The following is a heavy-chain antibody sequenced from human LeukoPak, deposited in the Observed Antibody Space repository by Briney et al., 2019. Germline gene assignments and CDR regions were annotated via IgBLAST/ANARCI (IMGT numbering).Heavy chain of an antibody. J-gene: IGHJ4*02. Sequence: SETLSLTCSVSGGSISDYYWTWIRQSPEKGLEWIGYIQSIGGTNYNPSLKSRVTISVDTSKNQFSLKLSSVTAADTAVYYCAREAGYYDILTGWYWGQGTLVTVSS. CDR2: IQSIGGT. V-gene: IGHV4-4*08. D-gene: IGHD3-9*01. CDR1: GGSISDYY. CDR3: AREAGYYDILTGWY.